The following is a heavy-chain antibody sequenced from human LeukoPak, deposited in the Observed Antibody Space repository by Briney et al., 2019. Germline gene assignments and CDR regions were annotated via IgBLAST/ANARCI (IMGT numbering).Heavy chain of an antibody. CDR2: ISSDGSFI. CDR3: ARGPGSGGGYYVGDA. V-gene: IGHV3-74*01. CDR1: GFTFSSYS. J-gene: IGHJ5*02. Sequence: PGGSLRLSCAASGFTFSSYSMNWVRHAPGKGLVWVSRISSDGSFINYADSVKGRFTVSRDNAKNTLYLQMNSLRDEDTAIYYCARGPGSGGGYYVGDAWGQGTQVTVSS. D-gene: IGHD1-26*01.